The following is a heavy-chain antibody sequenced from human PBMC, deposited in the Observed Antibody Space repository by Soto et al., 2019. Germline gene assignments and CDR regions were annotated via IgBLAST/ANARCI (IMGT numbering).Heavy chain of an antibody. CDR3: ARFVRSCSGTTCYTRADV. CDR2: IYHSGST. D-gene: IGHD2-2*02. V-gene: IGHV4-30-2*01. CDR1: GGSISSGGYS. J-gene: IGHJ6*02. Sequence: SETLSLTCTVSGGSISSGGYSWSWIRQPPGKGLEWIGYIYHSGSTYYNPSLKSRVTISLDRSKNHFSLKLSSVSAADTAVYYCARFVRSCSGTTCYTRADVWGQGTTVTVSS.